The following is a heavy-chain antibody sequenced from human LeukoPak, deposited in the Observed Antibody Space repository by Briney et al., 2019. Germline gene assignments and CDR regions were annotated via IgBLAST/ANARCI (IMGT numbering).Heavy chain of an antibody. Sequence: PGGSLSLSCAASGFTFSSYAMSWVRQAPGKGLEWVSAISGSGGSTYYADSVKGRFTISRDNSKNTLYLQMNSLRAEDTAVYYCARSIAAQWLGNYYFDYWGQGTLVTVSS. D-gene: IGHD6-6*01. CDR2: ISGSGGST. J-gene: IGHJ4*02. CDR1: GFTFSSYA. CDR3: ARSIAAQWLGNYYFDY. V-gene: IGHV3-23*01.